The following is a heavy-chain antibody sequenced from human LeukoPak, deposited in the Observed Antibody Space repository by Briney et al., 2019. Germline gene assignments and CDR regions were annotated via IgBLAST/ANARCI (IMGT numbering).Heavy chain of an antibody. V-gene: IGHV4-59*01. J-gene: IGHJ6*03. CDR3: ARTVSSGWTSYCMDV. CDR1: GGSISSYY. D-gene: IGHD6-19*01. CDR2: IYYSGST. Sequence: SETLSLTCTVSGGSISSYYWSWIRQPPGKGLEWIGYIYYSGSTNYNPSLKSRVTISVDTSKNQFSLKLSSVTAADTAVYYCARTVSSGWTSYCMDVWGKGTTVTVSS.